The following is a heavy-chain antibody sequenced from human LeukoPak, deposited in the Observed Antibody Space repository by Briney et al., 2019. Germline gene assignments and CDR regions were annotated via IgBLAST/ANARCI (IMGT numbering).Heavy chain of an antibody. CDR1: GFTFSSYS. D-gene: IGHD2-2*01. Sequence: GGSLRLSCAASGFTFSSYSMNWVRQAPGKGLEWVSYISSSSSTIYYADSVKGRFTISRDNAKNSLYLQMNSLRAEDTAVYYCARALGYCSSASCYYFDNWGQGTLVTVSS. CDR3: ARALGYCSSASCYYFDN. V-gene: IGHV3-48*01. CDR2: ISSSSSTI. J-gene: IGHJ4*02.